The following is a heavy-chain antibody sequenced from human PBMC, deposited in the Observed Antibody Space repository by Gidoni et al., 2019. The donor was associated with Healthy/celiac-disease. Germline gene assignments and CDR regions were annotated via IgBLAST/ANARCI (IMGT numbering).Heavy chain of an antibody. D-gene: IGHD3-22*01. CDR1: GGSISSYY. Sequence: QVQLQESGPGLVKPSETLSLTCTVSGGSISSYYWSWIRQPPGKGLEWIGYIYYSGSTNYNPSLKSRVTISVDTSKNQFSLKLSSVTAADTAVYYCARAMGYYDSSGYYQGAFDIWGQGTMVTVSS. CDR2: IYYSGST. J-gene: IGHJ3*02. V-gene: IGHV4-59*01. CDR3: ARAMGYYDSSGYYQGAFDI.